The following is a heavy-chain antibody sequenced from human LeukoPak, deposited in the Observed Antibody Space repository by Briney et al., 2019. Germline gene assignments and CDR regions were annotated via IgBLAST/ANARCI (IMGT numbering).Heavy chain of an antibody. J-gene: IGHJ5*02. CDR1: GFTFTTYG. Sequence: PGGSLRLSCAATGFTFTTYGMTWVRQAPGKGLEWVSSIRDSGGFTYHADSVKGRFTISRDNSKNTLYLQINSLRAEDTAVYYCVRGTWGFDPWGQGTLVTVSS. D-gene: IGHD1-26*01. CDR3: VRGTWGFDP. CDR2: IRDSGGFT. V-gene: IGHV3-23*01.